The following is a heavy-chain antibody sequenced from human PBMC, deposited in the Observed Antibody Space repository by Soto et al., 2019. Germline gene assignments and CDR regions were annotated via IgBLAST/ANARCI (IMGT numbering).Heavy chain of an antibody. D-gene: IGHD3-3*01. CDR3: ASLTYYDFWSGPNYYGMDV. CDR2: IYYSGST. V-gene: IGHV4-30-4*01. CDR1: GGSISSGDYY. Sequence: QVQLQESGPGLVKPSQTLSLTCTVSGGSISSGDYYWSWIRQPPGKGLEWIGYIYYSGSTYYNPSLKSRVNISVDTSKTQFSLKLSSVTAADTAVYYCASLTYYDFWSGPNYYGMDVWGQGTTVTVSS. J-gene: IGHJ6*02.